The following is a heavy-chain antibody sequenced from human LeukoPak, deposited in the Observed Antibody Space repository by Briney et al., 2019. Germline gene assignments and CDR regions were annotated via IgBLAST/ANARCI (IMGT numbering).Heavy chain of an antibody. CDR1: GDSISNYY. V-gene: IGHV4-59*08. CDR3: ARPSLDYGGIDAFDF. CDR2: IYYSGST. Sequence: SETLSLTCTVSGDSISNYYWSWIRQPPGKGLEWIGYIYYSGSTNYNPSLKSRVIISVDTSKNQFSLKLSSVTAADTAVYYCARPSLDYGGIDAFDFWGQGTLVTVSS. J-gene: IGHJ3*01. D-gene: IGHD4-23*01.